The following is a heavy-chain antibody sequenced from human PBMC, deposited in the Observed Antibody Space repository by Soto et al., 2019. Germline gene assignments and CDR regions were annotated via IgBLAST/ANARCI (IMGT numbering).Heavy chain of an antibody. J-gene: IGHJ6*02. Sequence: QVQLVQSGAEVKKPGSSVRVSCKVSGGSFRNYGFTWVRQSPGQGLEWMGGIMPVFGTAVYAQKFQGRDTISADELTTTASLELSSLSSDDTAVYFCARARDYDLLTAREYALAVWGQGTTVTV. CDR3: ARARDYDLLTAREYALAV. D-gene: IGHD3-9*01. V-gene: IGHV1-69*01. CDR1: GGSFRNYG. CDR2: IMPVFGTA.